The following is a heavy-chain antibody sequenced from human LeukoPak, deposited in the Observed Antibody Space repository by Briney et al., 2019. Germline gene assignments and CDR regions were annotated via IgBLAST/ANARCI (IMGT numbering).Heavy chain of an antibody. J-gene: IGHJ4*02. V-gene: IGHV1-8*02. CDR1: GYTFTGYY. D-gene: IGHD3-10*01. Sequence: ASVKVSCKASGYTFTGYYMHWVRQATGQGLEWMGWMNPNSGNTGYAQKFQGRVTMTRNTSISTAYMELSSLRSEDTAVYYCARGAYGSGSYYELWGQGTLVTVSS. CDR3: ARGAYGSGSYYEL. CDR2: MNPNSGNT.